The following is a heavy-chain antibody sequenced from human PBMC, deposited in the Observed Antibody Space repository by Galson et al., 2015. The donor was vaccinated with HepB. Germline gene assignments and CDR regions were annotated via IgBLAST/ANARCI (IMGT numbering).Heavy chain of an antibody. Sequence: SVKVSCKASGYSFSTYDINWVRQAGGQGLEWLGRMHPDGEDTAYAQRFQGRVTMTWNPSTSTALLELRSPRFDDTAVYYCARATGYYYPRYDNYMDVWGSGTTVTVSS. CDR3: ARATGYYYPRYDNYMDV. CDR2: MHPDGEDT. CDR1: GYSFSTYD. V-gene: IGHV1-8*01. D-gene: IGHD3-22*01. J-gene: IGHJ6*03.